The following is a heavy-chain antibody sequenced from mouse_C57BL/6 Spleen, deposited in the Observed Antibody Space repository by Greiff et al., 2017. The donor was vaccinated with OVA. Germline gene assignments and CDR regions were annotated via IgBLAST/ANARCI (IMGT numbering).Heavy chain of an antibody. Sequence: QVQLQQSGAELARPGASVKLSCKASGYTFTSYGISWVKQRTGQGLEWIGEIYPRSGNTYYNEKFKGKATLTADKSSSTAYMELRSLTSEDSAVYFCARKEGTVVAHFDYWGQGTTLTVSS. CDR3: ARKEGTVVAHFDY. CDR2: IYPRSGNT. V-gene: IGHV1-81*01. CDR1: GYTFTSYG. D-gene: IGHD1-1*01. J-gene: IGHJ2*01.